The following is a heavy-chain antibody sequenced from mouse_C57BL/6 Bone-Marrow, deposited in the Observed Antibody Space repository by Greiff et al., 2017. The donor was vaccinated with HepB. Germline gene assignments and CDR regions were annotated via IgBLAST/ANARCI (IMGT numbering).Heavy chain of an antibody. D-gene: IGHD4-1*01. CDR2: IYPGDGDT. CDR1: GYAFSSYW. J-gene: IGHJ2*01. Sequence: QVQLKESGAELVKPGASVKISCKASGYAFSSYWMNWVKQRPGKGLEWIGQIYPGDGDTNYNGKFKGKATLTADKSSSTAYMQLSSLTSEDSAVYFCAMGANWDSRVDYWGQGTTLTVSS. CDR3: AMGANWDSRVDY. V-gene: IGHV1-80*01.